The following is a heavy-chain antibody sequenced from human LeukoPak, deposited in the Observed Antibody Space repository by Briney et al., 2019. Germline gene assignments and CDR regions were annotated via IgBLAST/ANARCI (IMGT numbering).Heavy chain of an antibody. D-gene: IGHD2-15*01. J-gene: IGHJ4*02. CDR2: MNPNSGNT. Sequence: ASVKVSCKASGYTFTSYDINWVRQATGQGLEWMGWMNPNSGNTGYAQKFQGRVTMTTDTSTSTAYMELRSLRSDDTAVYYCAREGRYCSGGSCYLDYWGQGTLVTVSS. V-gene: IGHV1-8*01. CDR1: GYTFTSYD. CDR3: AREGRYCSGGSCYLDY.